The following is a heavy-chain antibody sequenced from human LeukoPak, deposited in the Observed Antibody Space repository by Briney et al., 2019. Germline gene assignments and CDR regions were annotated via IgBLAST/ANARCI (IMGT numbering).Heavy chain of an antibody. CDR1: GFTFSSYS. D-gene: IGHD3-22*01. CDR2: IGSSSSSI. J-gene: IGHJ4*02. Sequence: GGSLRLSCAASGFTFSSYSMNWVRQAPGKGLEWVSSIGSSSSSIYYADSVKGRFTISRDNSKNTLYLQMNSLRAEDTAVYYCARANYDSSGGYFDYWGQGTLVTVSS. V-gene: IGHV3-21*01. CDR3: ARANYDSSGGYFDY.